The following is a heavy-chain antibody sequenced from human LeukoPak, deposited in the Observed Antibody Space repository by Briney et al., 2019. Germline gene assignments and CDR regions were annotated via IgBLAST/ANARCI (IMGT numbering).Heavy chain of an antibody. CDR3: AKMDSDYYIDF. Sequence: AGGSLRLSCAASGFIVSSTYMNWVRQAPGKGLEWISVINSGGTTYYSDSVKGGFTISRDDSNNMLFLQMNSLRAEDTALYYCAKMDSDYYIDFWGQGTLVTVSS. D-gene: IGHD3/OR15-3a*01. V-gene: IGHV3-53*01. J-gene: IGHJ4*02. CDR2: INSGGTT. CDR1: GFIVSSTY.